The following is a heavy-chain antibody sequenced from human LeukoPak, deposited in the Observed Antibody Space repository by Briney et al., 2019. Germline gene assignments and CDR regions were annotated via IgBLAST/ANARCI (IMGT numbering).Heavy chain of an antibody. J-gene: IGHJ4*02. Sequence: SVKVSCKASGGTFSSYAISWVRQAPGQGLEWMGGIIPIFGTANYAQKFQGRVTITADESTSTAYMELSSLRSEDTAVYYCARWSGAGGYFDYWGQGTLVTVSS. CDR2: IIPIFGTA. D-gene: IGHD3-3*01. CDR3: ARWSGAGGYFDY. V-gene: IGHV1-69*01. CDR1: GGTFSSYA.